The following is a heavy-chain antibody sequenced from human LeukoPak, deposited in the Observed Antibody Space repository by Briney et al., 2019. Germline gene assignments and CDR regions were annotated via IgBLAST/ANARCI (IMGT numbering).Heavy chain of an antibody. J-gene: IGHJ5*02. D-gene: IGHD5-24*01. CDR1: GGSISSYY. CDR3: ARVAGYNDGVNNWFDP. CDR2: VYTSGDA. Sequence: SETLSLTRTVSGGSISSYYWSWIRQPAGKGLEWIGRVYTSGDAKYNPSLENRVSMSLDTSKNQFSLKLTFVTAADTAVYYCARVAGYNDGVNNWFDPWGQGTLVTVSS. V-gene: IGHV4-4*07.